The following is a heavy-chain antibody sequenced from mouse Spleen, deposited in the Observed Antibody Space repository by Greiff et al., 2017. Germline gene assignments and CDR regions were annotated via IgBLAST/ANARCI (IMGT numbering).Heavy chain of an antibody. D-gene: IGHD4-1*01. J-gene: IGHJ2*01. CDR3: ARGGNWFDY. CDR2: IYPSDSET. CDR1: GYTFTSYW. V-gene: IGHV1-61*01. Sequence: VQLQQPGAELVRPGSSVKLPCKASGYTFTSYWMDWVKQRPGQGLEWIGNIYPSDSETHYNQKFKDKATLTVDKSSSTAYMQLSSLTSEDSAVYYCARGGNWFDYWGQGTTLTVSS.